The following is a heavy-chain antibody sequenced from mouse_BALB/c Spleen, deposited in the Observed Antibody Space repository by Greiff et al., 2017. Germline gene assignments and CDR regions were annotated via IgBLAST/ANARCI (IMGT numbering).Heavy chain of an antibody. CDR1: GFNIKDTY. CDR3: ASGGYYYGSSFSWFAY. V-gene: IGHV14-3*02. Sequence: EVQLQQSGAELVKPGASVKLSCTASGFNIKDTYMHWVKQRPEQGLEWIGRIDPANGNTKYDPKFQGKATITADTSSNTAYLQLSSLTSEDTAVYYCASGGYYYGSSFSWFAYWGQGTLVTVSA. CDR2: IDPANGNT. J-gene: IGHJ3*01. D-gene: IGHD1-1*01.